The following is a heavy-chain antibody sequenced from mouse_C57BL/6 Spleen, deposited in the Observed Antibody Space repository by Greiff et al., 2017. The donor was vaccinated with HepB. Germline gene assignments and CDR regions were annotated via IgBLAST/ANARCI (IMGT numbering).Heavy chain of an antibody. D-gene: IGHD1-1*01. V-gene: IGHV1-18*01. Sequence: EVQLVESGPELVKPGASVKIPCKASGYTFTDYNMDWVKQSHGKSLEWIGDINPNNGGTIYNQKFKGKATLTVDKSSSTAYMELRSLTSEDTAVYYCAREGHSSPYYFDYWGQGTTLTVSS. J-gene: IGHJ2*01. CDR1: GYTFTDYN. CDR3: AREGHSSPYYFDY. CDR2: INPNNGGT.